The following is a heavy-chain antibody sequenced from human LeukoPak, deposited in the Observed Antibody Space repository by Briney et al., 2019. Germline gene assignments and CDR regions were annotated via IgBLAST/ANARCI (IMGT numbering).Heavy chain of an antibody. V-gene: IGHV4-31*03. Sequence: SETLSLTCTVSGGSISSGGYYWSWIRQHPGKGLEWIGYIYYSGSTYYNPSLKSRVTISVETSKNQFSLKLSSVTAADTAVYYCARHIVATTHLSSRGVNWFDPWGQGTLVTVSS. CDR2: IYYSGST. CDR3: ARHIVATTHLSSRGVNWFDP. J-gene: IGHJ5*02. D-gene: IGHD5-12*01. CDR1: GGSISSGGYY.